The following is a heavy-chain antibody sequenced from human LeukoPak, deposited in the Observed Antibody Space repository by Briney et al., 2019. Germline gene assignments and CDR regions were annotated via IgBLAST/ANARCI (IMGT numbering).Heavy chain of an antibody. D-gene: IGHD2-15*01. CDR2: IYYSGST. V-gene: IGHV4-59*08. Sequence: SETLSLTCTVSGGSISSYYWSWIRQPPGKGLEWIGYIYYSGSTNYNPSLKSRVTISVDTSKNQFSLKLSSVTAADTAVYYCARLNLGVVVATFPGDAFDIWGQGTMVTVSS. CDR1: GGSISSYY. J-gene: IGHJ3*02. CDR3: ARLNLGVVVATFPGDAFDI.